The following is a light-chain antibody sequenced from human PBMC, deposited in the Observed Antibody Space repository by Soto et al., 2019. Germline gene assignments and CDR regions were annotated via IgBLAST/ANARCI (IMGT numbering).Light chain of an antibody. CDR3: QQSYSTPRT. V-gene: IGKV1-39*01. J-gene: IGKJ2*01. CDR1: QRVSTY. CDR2: AAS. Sequence: DIQMTQSPSSLSASVGDRVTITCRASQRVSTYLNWYQQKPEKAPKLLIYAASSLQSGVPSRFSGSGSVTDFTLTISSLQPEDFATYYCQQSYSTPRTFGQGTKLEIK.